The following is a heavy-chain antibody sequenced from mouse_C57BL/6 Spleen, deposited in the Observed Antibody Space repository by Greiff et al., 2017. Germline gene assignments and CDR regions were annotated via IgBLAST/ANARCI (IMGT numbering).Heavy chain of an antibody. CDR1: GYTFTSYW. CDR3: ARLGNWDD. Sequence: QVQLQQPGAELVRPGTSVKLSCKASGYTFTSYWMHWVKQRPGQGLEWIGVIDPSDSYTNYNQKFKGKATLTVDTSSSTAYMQLSSLTSEDSAVYYCARLGNWDDWGQGTTLTVSS. CDR2: IDPSDSYT. D-gene: IGHD2-1*01. V-gene: IGHV1-59*01. J-gene: IGHJ2*01.